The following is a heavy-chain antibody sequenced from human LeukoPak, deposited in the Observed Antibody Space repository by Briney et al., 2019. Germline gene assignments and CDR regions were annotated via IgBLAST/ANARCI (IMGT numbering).Heavy chain of an antibody. J-gene: IGHJ4*02. CDR3: SRGRTYYDFWSGYPTLDY. Sequence: SETLSLTCAVYGGSFSGYYWSWIRQPPGKGLEWIGEINHSGSTNYIPSLKSRVTISVDTSKNHFSLKLSSVTAADTAVYYCSRGRTYYDFWSGYPTLDYWGQGTLVTVSS. V-gene: IGHV4-34*01. CDR2: INHSGST. CDR1: GGSFSGYY. D-gene: IGHD3-3*01.